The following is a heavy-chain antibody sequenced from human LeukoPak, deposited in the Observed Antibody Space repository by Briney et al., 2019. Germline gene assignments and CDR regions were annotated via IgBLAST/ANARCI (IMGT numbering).Heavy chain of an antibody. D-gene: IGHD2-15*01. CDR2: ISYSGNT. Sequence: SETLSLTCTVSGGSISFYYWSWIRQHPGKGLEWIGYISYSGNTYYNPSLKTRLSISVDTSKNQFCLNVSSVTAADTAMYYCARGDVDWGQGTLVTVSS. CDR1: GGSISFYY. J-gene: IGHJ4*02. V-gene: IGHV4-31*03. CDR3: ARGDVD.